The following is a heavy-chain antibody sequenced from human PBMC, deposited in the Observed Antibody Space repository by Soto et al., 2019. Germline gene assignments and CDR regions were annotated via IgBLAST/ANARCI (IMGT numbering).Heavy chain of an antibody. CDR1: GGSISSSF. D-gene: IGHD5-12*01. CDR3: VGLRMRVFDY. CDR2: ISYSGST. Sequence: QVQLQESGPGLVKPSETLSLTCTVSGGSISSSFWSWIRQPPGKGLEWIGYISYSGSTNYNPSLKSRLTISVDTSKNQFSLRLISVTAADTAVYYCVGLRMRVFDYWGPGALVTVSS. V-gene: IGHV4-59*08. J-gene: IGHJ4*02.